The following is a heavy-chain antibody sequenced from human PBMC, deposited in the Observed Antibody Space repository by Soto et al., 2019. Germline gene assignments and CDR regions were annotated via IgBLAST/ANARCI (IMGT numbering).Heavy chain of an antibody. J-gene: IGHJ4*02. D-gene: IGHD3-22*01. CDR1: GGSISPYY. CDR3: ARLGGXFQALDS. V-gene: IGHV4-59*08. CDR2: IYFGGTT. Sequence: SETLSLTCTVSGGSISPYYWSWIRQPPGKGLEWIGYIYFGGTTKYNPSLKSRVSMSVDTSKNQFSLKLTSVTAADTAVYYCARLGGXFQALDSWGQGTLVTVSS.